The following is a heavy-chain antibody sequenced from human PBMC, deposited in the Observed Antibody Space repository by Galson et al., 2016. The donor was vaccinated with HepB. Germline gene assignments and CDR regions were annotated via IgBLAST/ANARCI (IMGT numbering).Heavy chain of an antibody. CDR1: GFTFSSYA. Sequence: SLRLSCAASGFTFSSYAMHWVRQAPGKGLEWVAFMAYDAGNRYHADSVKGRFTISRDNSKNTLHLQMNSLRVEDTAVYYCARGDSSGYYSGSRGFDCWGQGTLVTVSS. J-gene: IGHJ4*02. V-gene: IGHV3-30*04. CDR3: ARGDSSGYYSGSRGFDC. D-gene: IGHD3-22*01. CDR2: MAYDAGNR.